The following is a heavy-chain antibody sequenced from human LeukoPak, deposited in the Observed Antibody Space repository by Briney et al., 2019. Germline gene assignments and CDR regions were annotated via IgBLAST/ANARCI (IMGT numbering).Heavy chain of an antibody. Sequence: GGSLRLSCAASGFTFSSYAITWVRQAPGKGLEWVSAISGSGASTYYADSVKGRFTISRDNSKSTLYLQMNSLRVGDTAVYFCAKARHSSSWYGGNWGPGTLVTVSS. J-gene: IGHJ4*02. CDR2: ISGSGAST. D-gene: IGHD6-13*01. CDR1: GFTFSSYA. V-gene: IGHV3-23*01. CDR3: AKARHSSSWYGGN.